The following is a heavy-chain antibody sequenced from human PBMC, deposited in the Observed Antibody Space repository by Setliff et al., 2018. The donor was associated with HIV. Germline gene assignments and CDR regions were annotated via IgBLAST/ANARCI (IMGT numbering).Heavy chain of an antibody. J-gene: IGHJ4*02. CDR3: ARDISIVGVPNYFDY. D-gene: IGHD1-26*01. CDR1: GFTFSNYW. V-gene: IGHV3-7*03. CDR2: IKFDGSEK. Sequence: HPGGSLRLSCAASGFTFSNYWMFWVRQAPGKGLEWVANIKFDGSEKYYVDSVKGRFSISRDNAKNSLFLQMNSLTADDAAVYYCARDISIVGVPNYFDYWGQGTLVTVSS.